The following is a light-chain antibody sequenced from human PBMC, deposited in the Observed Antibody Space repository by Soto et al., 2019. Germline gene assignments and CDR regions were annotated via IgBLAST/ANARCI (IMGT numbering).Light chain of an antibody. CDR1: QSIRSW. CDR3: QQYDSFSKT. J-gene: IGKJ1*01. V-gene: IGKV1-5*01. CDR2: DAS. Sequence: DIQMTQSPSTLSASVGDRVTITCRASQSIRSWLAWYQQKPGKAPQLLIYDASNLESGVPSRFSGSGSGTEFTLTISSLQPDDFATYYSQQYDSFSKTFGRGTKVEVK.